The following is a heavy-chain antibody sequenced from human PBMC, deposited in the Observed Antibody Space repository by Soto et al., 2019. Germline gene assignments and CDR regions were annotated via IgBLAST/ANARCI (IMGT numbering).Heavy chain of an antibody. D-gene: IGHD3-16*01. Sequence: SETLSLNCTIPGHSVSNQYCSWIRRPPGRGLEWIGYIYRSGSTKYNPSLKSRLTISVDTSKNQFSLKLSSVTAADTAVYYCARTLDYGQMDVWGKGTTVT. J-gene: IGHJ6*03. CDR2: IYRSGST. V-gene: IGHV4-4*09. CDR3: ARTLDYGQMDV. CDR1: GHSVSNQY.